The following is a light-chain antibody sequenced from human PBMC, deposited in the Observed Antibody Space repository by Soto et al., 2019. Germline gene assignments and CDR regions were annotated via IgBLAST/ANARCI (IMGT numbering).Light chain of an antibody. Sequence: DIQMTQSPSSLSASVGDRVTITCRASQSINSYLNWYQQKPGKAPKFLTFAASSLQSGVPSRFNGSGSGTDFTLTISSLQPEDFATYYCQQSYSTPRTFGPGTKVEFK. J-gene: IGKJ3*01. V-gene: IGKV1-39*01. CDR1: QSINSY. CDR2: AAS. CDR3: QQSYSTPRT.